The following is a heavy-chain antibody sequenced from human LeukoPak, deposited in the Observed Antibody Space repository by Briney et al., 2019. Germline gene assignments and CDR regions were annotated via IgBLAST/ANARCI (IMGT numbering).Heavy chain of an antibody. J-gene: IGHJ4*02. CDR3: AGDYRGSLDY. CDR2: VYHSGST. Sequence: SETLSLTCDVSGDSISGSNWWNWVRQPPGKGLEWIGGVYHSGSTNYNPSLQSRVTISVDTSRNQFSLKLSSVTAADTAVYYCAGDYRGSLDYWGQGTLVTVSS. D-gene: IGHD4-11*01. CDR1: GDSISGSNW. V-gene: IGHV4-4*02.